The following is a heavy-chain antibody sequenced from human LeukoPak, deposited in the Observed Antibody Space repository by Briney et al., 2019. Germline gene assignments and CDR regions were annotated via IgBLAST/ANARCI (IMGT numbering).Heavy chain of an antibody. J-gene: IGHJ5*02. CDR3: ARAPGEGWFDP. CDR1: GFTFSSYW. V-gene: IGHV3-7*01. D-gene: IGHD4-17*01. CDR2: IKQDGSEE. Sequence: GGSLRLSCAASGFTFSSYWMSWVRQAPGKGLEWVASIKQDGSEEYYVDSVKGRFTISGDNAKNSLYLQMNSLRAEDTALYYCARAPGEGWFDPWGQGTLVTVSS.